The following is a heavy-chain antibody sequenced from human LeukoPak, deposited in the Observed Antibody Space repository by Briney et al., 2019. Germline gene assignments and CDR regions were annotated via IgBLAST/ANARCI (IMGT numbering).Heavy chain of an antibody. CDR1: GGTFSSYA. CDR2: IIPILGIA. J-gene: IGHJ4*02. D-gene: IGHD4-17*01. V-gene: IGHV1-69*04. Sequence: SVKVSCKASGGTFSSYAISWVRQAPGQGLEWMGRIIPILGIANYAQKFQGRVTITADKSTSTAYMELSSLRSEDTAVYYCAREAPADGFPLDYWGQGTLVTVSS. CDR3: AREAPADGFPLDY.